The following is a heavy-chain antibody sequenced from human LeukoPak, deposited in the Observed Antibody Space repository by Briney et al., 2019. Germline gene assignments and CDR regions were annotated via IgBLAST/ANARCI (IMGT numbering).Heavy chain of an antibody. CDR3: ARGDSTAMAIDY. V-gene: IGHV1-46*01. D-gene: IGHD5-18*01. J-gene: IGHJ4*02. Sequence: ATGKVSCKASGYTFTSYYMHWVRQAPRQGLEWMGIINPSGGSTSYAQKFQGRVTMTRNTSIRTAYMELSSLRSEDTAVYYCARGDSTAMAIDYWGQGTPVTVSS. CDR2: INPSGGST. CDR1: GYTFTSYY.